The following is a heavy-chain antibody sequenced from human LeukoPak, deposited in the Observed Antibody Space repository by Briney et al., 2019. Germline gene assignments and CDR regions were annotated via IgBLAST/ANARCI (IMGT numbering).Heavy chain of an antibody. Sequence: GGSLRLSCAASGFNVSSNYMSWVRQAPGKGLEWVSVIYSSGDTYYANSVKGRFTISRDNSKNMLYLQMNGLRAEDTAVYYCARVIYGSGTYYKGWFDPWGQGTLVTVSS. V-gene: IGHV3-53*01. CDR1: GFNVSSNY. J-gene: IGHJ5*02. D-gene: IGHD3-10*01. CDR3: ARVIYGSGTYYKGWFDP. CDR2: IYSSGDT.